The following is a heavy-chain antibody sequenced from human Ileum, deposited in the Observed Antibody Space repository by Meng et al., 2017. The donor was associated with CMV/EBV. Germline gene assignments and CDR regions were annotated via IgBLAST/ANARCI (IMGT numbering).Heavy chain of an antibody. J-gene: IGHJ4*02. CDR3: ARDHGSQLLYGDYFDY. V-gene: IGHV3-7*01. CDR1: GFTFSSYW. CDR2: IKQDGSEK. Sequence: GGSLRLSCAASGFTFSSYWMSWVRQAPGKGLEWVANIKQDGSEKYYVDSVKGRFTISRDNAKNSLYLQMNSLRAEDTAVYYCARDHGSQLLYGDYFDYWGQGTRVTCFS. D-gene: IGHD2-2*02.